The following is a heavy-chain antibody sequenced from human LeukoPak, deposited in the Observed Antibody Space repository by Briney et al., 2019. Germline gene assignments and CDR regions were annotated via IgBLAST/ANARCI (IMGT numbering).Heavy chain of an antibody. CDR1: GFTFSSYW. Sequence: PGGSLRLSCVASGFTFSSYWMTWVRQAPGKGLEWVANIKPDGGEKYYVDSLKGRFTISRDNARNSLYLQMNSLGAEDTGVYYCASQPAALGVDYWGQGTLVTVSS. D-gene: IGHD2-2*01. J-gene: IGHJ4*02. CDR3: ASQPAALGVDY. CDR2: IKPDGGEK. V-gene: IGHV3-7*01.